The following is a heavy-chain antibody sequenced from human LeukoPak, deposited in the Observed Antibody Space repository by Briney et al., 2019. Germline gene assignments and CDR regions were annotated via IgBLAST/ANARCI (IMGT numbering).Heavy chain of an antibody. J-gene: IGHJ4*02. D-gene: IGHD4-23*01. CDR3: ARAPTVVTPDY. CDR2: ISSSGSTI. V-gene: IGHV3-48*04. CDR1: GFTFSSYG. Sequence: PGGSLRLSCAASGFTFSSYGMSWVRQAPGKGLEWVSYISSSGSTIYYADSVKGRFTISRDNAKNSLYLQMNSLRAEDTAVYYCARAPTVVTPDYWGQGTLVTVSS.